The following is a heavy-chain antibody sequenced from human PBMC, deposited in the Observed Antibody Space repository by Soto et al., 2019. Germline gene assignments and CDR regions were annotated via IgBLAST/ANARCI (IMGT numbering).Heavy chain of an antibody. V-gene: IGHV3-21*01. CDR3: ARARAWNYDYYYYYMDV. CDR1: GCTFSSSS. Sequence: VGLLRLSWAAAGCTFSSSSRNWVLQDPGKGLEWVSSISVSSIHKYYADSVKGRFTISRDNANSSLYLQMDSLRAEDTAVYYCARARAWNYDYYYYYMDVWGKGTTVTVSS. D-gene: IGHD3-3*01. J-gene: IGHJ6*03. CDR2: ISVSSIHK.